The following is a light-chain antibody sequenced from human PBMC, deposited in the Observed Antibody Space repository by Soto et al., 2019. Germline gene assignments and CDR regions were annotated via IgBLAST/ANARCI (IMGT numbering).Light chain of an antibody. Sequence: DIHMTQSPSSVSSSVVYIFTISCLASEDINSRLAWYQQKPGNAPKLLIYAAFILQSGVPSRFSGYGSGTDFTLSISSLQPEDFATYYCQQADSFPITFGQGTRLEI. CDR2: AAF. CDR3: QQADSFPIT. J-gene: IGKJ5*01. V-gene: IGKV1-12*01. CDR1: EDINSR.